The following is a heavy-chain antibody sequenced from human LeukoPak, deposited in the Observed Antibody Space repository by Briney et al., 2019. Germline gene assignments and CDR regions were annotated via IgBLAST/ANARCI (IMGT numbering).Heavy chain of an antibody. CDR2: IKQDGSDK. CDR3: ARGGITIFGGIIYQDY. V-gene: IGHV3-7*03. Sequence: GGSLRLSCAASGFTFSNYWMSWVRQAPGKGLEWVGNIKQDGSDKYYLGSVKGRFTISRDNAKESVYLQMNSLRAEDTAFYYCARGGITIFGGIIYQDYWGQGTLVTVSS. D-gene: IGHD3-3*01. J-gene: IGHJ4*02. CDR1: GFTFSNYW.